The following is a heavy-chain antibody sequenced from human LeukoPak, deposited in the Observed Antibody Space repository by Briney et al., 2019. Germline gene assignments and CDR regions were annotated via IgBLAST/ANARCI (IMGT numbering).Heavy chain of an antibody. Sequence: GGSLRLSCAASAFAFSTYTMHWVRQAPGKGLEWVAVVSHDSTHKYYADSVQGRFTISRDNSKNTVYLQMNSLRLDDTAVYYCAVDLLDGVPDYFDFWGQGTLVTVSS. J-gene: IGHJ4*02. D-gene: IGHD5-12*01. CDR2: VSHDSTHK. CDR3: AVDLLDGVPDYFDF. CDR1: AFAFSTYT. V-gene: IGHV3-30-3*01.